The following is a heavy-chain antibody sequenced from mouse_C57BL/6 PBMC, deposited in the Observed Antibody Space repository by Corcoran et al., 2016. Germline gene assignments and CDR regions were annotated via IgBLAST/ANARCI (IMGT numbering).Heavy chain of an antibody. Sequence: EVQLQQSGPELVKPGASVKIPCKASGYTFTDYNMDWVKQSHGKSLEWIGDINPNNGGTIYNQKFKGKATLTVDKSSSTAYMELRSPTSEDTAVYYCARDSSEYYAMDYWGQGTSVTVSS. J-gene: IGHJ4*01. CDR3: ARDSSEYYAMDY. D-gene: IGHD3-2*02. CDR1: GYTFTDYN. V-gene: IGHV1-18*01. CDR2: INPNNGGT.